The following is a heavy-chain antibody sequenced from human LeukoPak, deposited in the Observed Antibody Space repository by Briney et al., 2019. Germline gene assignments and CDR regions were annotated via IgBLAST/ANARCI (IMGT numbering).Heavy chain of an antibody. V-gene: IGHV3-66*01. CDR3: ARDHSSASYTYFYYYMDV. J-gene: IGHJ6*03. CDR1: GLTVSSNY. Sequence: GGSLRLSCAASGLTVSSNYMNWVRQAPGKGLEWVSVIYSGGSTYYADSVKGRFTISRDNSKNTLYLQMNSLRAEDTAVYYCARDHSSASYTYFYYYMDVWGRGTTVTVSS. D-gene: IGHD1-26*01. CDR2: IYSGGST.